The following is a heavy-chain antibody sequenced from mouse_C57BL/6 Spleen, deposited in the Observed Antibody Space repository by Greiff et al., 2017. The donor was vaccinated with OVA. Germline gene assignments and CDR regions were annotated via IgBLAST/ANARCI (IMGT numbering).Heavy chain of an antibody. J-gene: IGHJ4*01. CDR3: ASDSAGGGVGY. CDR2: IHPNSGST. V-gene: IGHV1-64*01. CDR1: GYTFTSYW. D-gene: IGHD2-12*01. Sequence: VQLQQPGAELVKPGASVKLSCKASGYTFTSYWMHWVKQRPGQGLEWIGMIHPNSGSTNYNEKFKSKATLTVDKSSSTAYMQLSSLTSEDSAVYYCASDSAGGGVGYWGQGTSVTVSS.